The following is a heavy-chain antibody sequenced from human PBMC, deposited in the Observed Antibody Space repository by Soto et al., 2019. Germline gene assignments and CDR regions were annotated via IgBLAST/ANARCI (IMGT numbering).Heavy chain of an antibody. CDR3: AKARVRIVGANSFDY. Sequence: GGSLRLSCAASGFTFSSYGMHWVRQAPGKGLEWVAVISDDGDKRYYADSVRGRLIISRDNSEDTLYLQMNSLGPDDTAVYFCAKARVRIVGANSFDYWGQGTPVTVSS. J-gene: IGHJ4*02. D-gene: IGHD1-26*01. CDR1: GFTFSSYG. CDR2: ISDDGDKR. V-gene: IGHV3-30*18.